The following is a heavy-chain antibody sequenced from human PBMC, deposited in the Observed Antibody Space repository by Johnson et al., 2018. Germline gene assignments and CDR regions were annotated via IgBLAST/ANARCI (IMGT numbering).Heavy chain of an antibody. J-gene: IGHJ6*01. V-gene: IGHV4-59*01. CDR1: GVSISGYY. CDR3: ARLSGRWV. Sequence: VQLQESGPGLVKPSETLSLTCTVSGVSISGYYWSWIRQPPGKELEWIGHIYHSGSTNYNPSLKGRVIMSVDTSQNQFSLKLGSVTAADTAVYYCARLSGRWVWGKGTAVIVSS. D-gene: IGHD3-3*01. CDR2: IYHSGST.